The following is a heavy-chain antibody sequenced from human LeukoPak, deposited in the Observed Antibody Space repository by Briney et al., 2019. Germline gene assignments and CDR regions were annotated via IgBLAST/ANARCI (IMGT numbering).Heavy chain of an antibody. CDR1: GFTVSSNY. J-gene: IGHJ4*02. V-gene: IGHV3-53*01. D-gene: IGHD4-17*01. CDR2: IYSGGST. Sequence: PGGSLRLSWAASGFTVSSNYMSWVRQAPGKGLEWVSVIYSGGSTYYADSVKGRFTISRDNSKNTLYLQMNSLRAEDTAVYYCARDLAVTSLGYWGQGTLVTVSS. CDR3: ARDLAVTSLGY.